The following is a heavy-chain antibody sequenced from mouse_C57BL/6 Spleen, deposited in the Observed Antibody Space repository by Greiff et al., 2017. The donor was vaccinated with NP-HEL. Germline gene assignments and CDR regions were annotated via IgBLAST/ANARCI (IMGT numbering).Heavy chain of an antibody. J-gene: IGHJ2*01. CDR1: GYTFTSYW. CDR3: ARRAYYSNQYYFDY. V-gene: IGHV1-59*01. Sequence: QVQLQQPGAELVRPGTSVKLSCKASGYTFTSYWMHWVKQRPGQGLEWIGVIDPSDSYTNYNQKFKGKATLTVDTSSSTAYMQLSSLTSEDSAVYYCARRAYYSNQYYFDYGGQGTTLTVSS. D-gene: IGHD2-5*01. CDR2: IDPSDSYT.